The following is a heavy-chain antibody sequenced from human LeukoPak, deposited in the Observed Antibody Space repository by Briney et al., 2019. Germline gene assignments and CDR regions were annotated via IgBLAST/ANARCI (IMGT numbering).Heavy chain of an antibody. CDR3: ARAGVDAGAFDI. V-gene: IGHV3-21*01. CDR2: ISSSSSYI. J-gene: IGHJ3*02. D-gene: IGHD3/OR15-3a*01. CDR1: GFTFTSSA. Sequence: PGGSLRLSCAASGFTFTSSAMSWVRQAPGKGLEWVSSISSSSSYIYYADSVKGRFTISRDNAKHSLYLQMNRLRAEDTAVYYCARAGVDAGAFDIWGQGTMVTVSS.